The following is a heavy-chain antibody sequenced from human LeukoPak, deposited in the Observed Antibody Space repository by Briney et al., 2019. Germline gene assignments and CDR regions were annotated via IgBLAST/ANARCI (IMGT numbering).Heavy chain of an antibody. Sequence: ASVKVSCKASGGTFSSYAISWVRQAPGQGLEWMGRIIPIFGTANYAQKFQARVTITTDESTSTAYMELSSLRSEDTAVYYCARGGTPVQLVRGAWFDPWGQGTLVTVSS. CDR1: GGTFSSYA. CDR3: ARGGTPVQLVRGAWFDP. V-gene: IGHV1-69*05. CDR2: IIPIFGTA. J-gene: IGHJ5*02. D-gene: IGHD1-1*01.